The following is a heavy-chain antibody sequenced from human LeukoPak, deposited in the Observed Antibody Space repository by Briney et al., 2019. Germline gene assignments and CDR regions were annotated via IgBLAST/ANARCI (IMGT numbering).Heavy chain of an antibody. CDR1: GFTVSSNY. D-gene: IGHD1/OR15-1a*01. Sequence: PGGSLRLSCAASGFTVSSNYMSWVRQAPGKGLEWVSVIYSGGSTYYADSVKGRFTISRDNSKNTLYLQMNSLRAEDTAVYYFXXXXXPNNYNWFDPWGQGTLVTVSS. CDR2: IYSGGST. V-gene: IGHV3-66*01. J-gene: IGHJ5*02. CDR3: XXXXXPNNYNWFDP.